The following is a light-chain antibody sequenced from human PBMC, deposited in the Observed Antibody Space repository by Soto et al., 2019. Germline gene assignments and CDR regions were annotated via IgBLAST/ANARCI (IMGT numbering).Light chain of an antibody. CDR3: QQYSKWPRT. J-gene: IGKJ1*01. Sequence: EVVLTQSPVTLSVSPGETATLSCRASESISSNLAWYQQKPGQAPRLLVYGASTRATGIPARFSGSVSGTEVTLTISSLQSEDFAIYYCQQYSKWPRTFGQGTKV. CDR1: ESISSN. CDR2: GAS. V-gene: IGKV3-15*01.